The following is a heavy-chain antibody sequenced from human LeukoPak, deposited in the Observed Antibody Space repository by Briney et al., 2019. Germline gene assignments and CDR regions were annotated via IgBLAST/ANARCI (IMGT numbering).Heavy chain of an antibody. CDR1: GFTFSSYA. Sequence: GGSLRLSCAASGFTFSSYAMTWVRQAPGKGLEWVSIISGSGGSTSYADSVKGRFTISRDNSKTTLYLQMNSLRAEDTALYYCANPYSGTILTGWFDPWGQGTLVTVSS. CDR3: ANPYSGTILTGWFDP. J-gene: IGHJ5*02. CDR2: ISGSGGST. V-gene: IGHV3-23*01. D-gene: IGHD3-9*01.